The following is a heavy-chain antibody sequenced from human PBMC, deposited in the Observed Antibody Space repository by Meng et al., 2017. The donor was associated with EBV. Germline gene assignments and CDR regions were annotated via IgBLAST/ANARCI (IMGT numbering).Heavy chain of an antibody. V-gene: IGHV3-30*18. CDR2: ISYDGSNK. Sequence: LGEVGGGVVQPGRSLRLSCAASGFTFSSYGMHWVRQAPGKGLEWVAVISYDGSNKYYADSVKGRFTISRDNSKNTLYLQMNSLRAEDTAVYYCAKGDVYYYDSSGYPNYWGQGTLVTVSS. CDR1: GFTFSSYG. J-gene: IGHJ4*02. D-gene: IGHD3-22*01. CDR3: AKGDVYYYDSSGYPNY.